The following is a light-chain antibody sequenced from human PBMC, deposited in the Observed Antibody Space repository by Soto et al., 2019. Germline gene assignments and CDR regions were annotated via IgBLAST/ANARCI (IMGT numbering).Light chain of an antibody. CDR1: SRDIGTSNL. V-gene: IGLV2-14*02. Sequence: QSVLTQPASVSGSPGQSITISCTGTSRDIGTSNLVSWYQQYPGKAPKLIIYEVTKRPSGISNRFSGSKSGNTASLTISGLQAEDEADYYCSSYTGSTTFVFGTGTKVTVL. CDR3: SSYTGSTTFV. J-gene: IGLJ1*01. CDR2: EVT.